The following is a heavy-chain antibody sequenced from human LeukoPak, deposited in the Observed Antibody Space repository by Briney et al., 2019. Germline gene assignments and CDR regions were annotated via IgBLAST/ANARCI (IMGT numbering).Heavy chain of an antibody. J-gene: IGHJ4*02. Sequence: GGSLRLSCAASGFTFSSYWMSWVRQAPGKGLEWVANIKQDGSEKYYVDSVKGRFTISRDNAKNTLYLQMNSLRAEDTAVYYCARARHSSYSSSSSGPFDYWGQGTLVTVSS. CDR2: IKQDGSEK. CDR1: GFTFSSYW. CDR3: ARARHSSYSSSSSGPFDY. D-gene: IGHD6-6*01. V-gene: IGHV3-7*01.